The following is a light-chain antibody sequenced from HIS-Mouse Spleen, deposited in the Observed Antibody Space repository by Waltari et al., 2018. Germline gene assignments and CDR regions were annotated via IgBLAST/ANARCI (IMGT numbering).Light chain of an antibody. Sequence: QSALTQPASVSGSPGQSITISCTGLSSDVGGYNYVSWYQQQPRKVPKLMMYEGSNRSSGFSKRFAGSKSGNTASLTISGLRAEDESDYYCSSYASNSTYVFGTGTKVTVL. CDR2: EGS. J-gene: IGLJ1*01. CDR3: SSYASNSTYV. V-gene: IGLV2-14*01. CDR1: SSDVGGYNY.